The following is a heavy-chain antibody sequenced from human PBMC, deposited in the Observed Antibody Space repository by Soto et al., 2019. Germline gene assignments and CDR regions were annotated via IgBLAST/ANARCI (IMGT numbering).Heavy chain of an antibody. Sequence: GGSLRLSCAASGFTFSSYWMHWVRQAPGKGLVWVSRINSDGSSTSYADSVKGRFTISRDNAKNTLYLQMNSLRAEDTAVYYCARVPPIYCSGGSCPQRPTGMDVWGQGTTVTVSS. CDR3: ARVPPIYCSGGSCPQRPTGMDV. CDR1: GFTFSSYW. J-gene: IGHJ6*02. CDR2: INSDGSST. D-gene: IGHD2-15*01. V-gene: IGHV3-74*01.